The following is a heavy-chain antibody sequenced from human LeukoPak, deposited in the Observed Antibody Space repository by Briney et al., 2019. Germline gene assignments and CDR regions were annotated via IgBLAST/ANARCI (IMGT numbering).Heavy chain of an antibody. Sequence: GGSLRLSCAASGFTFSSYSMNWVRQAPGKGLEWVSYISSSSSTIYYTDSVKGRFTISRDNAKNSLYLQMNSLRAEDTAVYYCATPPLDDFWSGGRLDIWGQGTMVTVSS. D-gene: IGHD3-3*01. CDR3: ATPPLDDFWSGGRLDI. V-gene: IGHV3-48*01. CDR1: GFTFSSYS. J-gene: IGHJ3*02. CDR2: ISSSSSTI.